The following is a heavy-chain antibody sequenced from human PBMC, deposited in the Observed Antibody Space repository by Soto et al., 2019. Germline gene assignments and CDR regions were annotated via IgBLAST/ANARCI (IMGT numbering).Heavy chain of an antibody. Sequence: QVQLVQSGAEVKKPGSXVKXSXKXSGDIFSSYPFSWVRQAPGQGLEWMGGIVPLLGTADYAQKFQDRVTITADDSTSTVYMELSSLRSDDTAVYYCARDRGSQNWYFGVWGRGTLVSVSS. CDR3: ARDRGSQNWYFGV. CDR1: GDIFSSYP. CDR2: IVPLLGTA. D-gene: IGHD3-10*01. J-gene: IGHJ2*01. V-gene: IGHV1-69*01.